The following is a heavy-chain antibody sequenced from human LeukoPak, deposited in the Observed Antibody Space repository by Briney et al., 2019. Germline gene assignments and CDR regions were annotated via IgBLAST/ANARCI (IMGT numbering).Heavy chain of an antibody. CDR3: ASQGGYSYGSDFDY. CDR2: IYTSGSA. V-gene: IGHV4-4*07. CDR1: GGSISSYY. Sequence: PSETLSLTCSVSGGSISSYYWSWIRQPAGKGLEWLGRIYTSGSANYNPSLKSRVTMSVDTSKNQFSLKLSSVTAADTAVYYCASQGGYSYGSDFDYWGQGTLVIVSS. J-gene: IGHJ4*02. D-gene: IGHD5-18*01.